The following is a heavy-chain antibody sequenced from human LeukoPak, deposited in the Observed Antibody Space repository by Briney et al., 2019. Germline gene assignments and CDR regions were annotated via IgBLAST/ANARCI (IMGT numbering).Heavy chain of an antibody. J-gene: IGHJ4*02. D-gene: IGHD3-10*01. CDR3: AKDRIWFGELSNFDY. CDR2: ISGSGGST. V-gene: IGHV3-23*01. Sequence: GGSLRLSCAASGFIFSRYGMSWVRQAPGKGLEWVSAISGSGGSTYYADSVKGRFTISRDNSKNTLYLQMNSLRAEDTAVYYCAKDRIWFGELSNFDYWGQGTLVTVSS. CDR1: GFIFSRYG.